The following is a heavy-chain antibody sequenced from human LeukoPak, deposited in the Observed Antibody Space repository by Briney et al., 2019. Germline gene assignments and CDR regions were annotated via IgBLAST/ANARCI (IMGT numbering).Heavy chain of an antibody. D-gene: IGHD2-2*01. CDR1: GFTFSSYS. Sequence: GGSLRLSCAASGFTFSSYSMNWVRQAPGKGLEWVSSISSSSSYIYYADSVKGRFTISRDNAKNSLYLQMNSLRAEDTAVYYCARELGGYCSSTSCLVPYIDYWGQGTLVTVSS. J-gene: IGHJ4*02. V-gene: IGHV3-21*01. CDR3: ARELGGYCSSTSCLVPYIDY. CDR2: ISSSSSYI.